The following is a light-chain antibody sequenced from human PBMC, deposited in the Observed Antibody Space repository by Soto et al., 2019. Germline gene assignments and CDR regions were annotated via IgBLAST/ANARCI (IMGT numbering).Light chain of an antibody. J-gene: IGKJ4*01. CDR1: HDISTS. Sequence: AIQLTQSPSSLSASVGDRVTIPCRAGHDISTSLAWYQQTPGKAPKLLIFDASTLESGVPSRFSGSGSGTNFTLTISSLQPEDFATYYCQQFQTYPMTFGGGTKVEIK. CDR3: QQFQTYPMT. CDR2: DAS. V-gene: IGKV1-13*02.